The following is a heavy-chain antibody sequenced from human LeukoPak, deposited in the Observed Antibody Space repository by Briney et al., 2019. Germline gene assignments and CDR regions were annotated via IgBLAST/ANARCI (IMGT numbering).Heavy chain of an antibody. J-gene: IGHJ3*02. V-gene: IGHV3-33*01. CDR3: ASARGWQLVDDAFDI. Sequence: GGSLRLSCAASGFTFSSYGMHWVRQAPGKGLEWVAVIWYDGSNKYYADSVKGRFTISRDNSKNTLYLQMNSLRAEDTAVYYCASARGWQLVDDAFDIWGQGTVVTVSS. CDR2: IWYDGSNK. CDR1: GFTFSSYG. D-gene: IGHD6-13*01.